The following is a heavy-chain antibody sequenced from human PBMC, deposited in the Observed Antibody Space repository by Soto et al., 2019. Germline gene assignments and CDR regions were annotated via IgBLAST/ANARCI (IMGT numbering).Heavy chain of an antibody. CDR3: AGLVSGGGKF. J-gene: IGHJ4*02. Sequence: QVQLVQSGAEVKKPGSSVKVSCKASGGTFRSHAISWVRQAPGQGLEWMGGIIPILSTTNYAQKFHGRVTITADESASTAYMELSSMRSEDTAVYYCAGLVSGGGKFWGQGTVVTVSS. D-gene: IGHD6-6*01. CDR1: GGTFRSHA. CDR2: IIPILSTT. V-gene: IGHV1-69*01.